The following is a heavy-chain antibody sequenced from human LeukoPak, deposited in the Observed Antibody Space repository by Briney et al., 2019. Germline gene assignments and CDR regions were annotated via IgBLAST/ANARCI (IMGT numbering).Heavy chain of an antibody. J-gene: IGHJ5*02. CDR2: INPNSGGT. CDR3: AREERGLRYLDWSRWFDP. V-gene: IGHV1-2*02. D-gene: IGHD3-9*01. Sequence: ASVKVSCKASGYTFTGYYMHWVRQAPGQGLEWMGWINPNSGGTTYAQKFQGRVTMTRDTSISTAYMELSRLRSDDTAVYYCAREERGLRYLDWSRWFDPWGQGTLVTVSS. CDR1: GYTFTGYY.